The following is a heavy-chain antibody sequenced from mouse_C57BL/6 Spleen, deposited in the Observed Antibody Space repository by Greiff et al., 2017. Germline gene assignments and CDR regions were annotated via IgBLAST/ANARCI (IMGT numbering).Heavy chain of an antibody. V-gene: IGHV7-3*01. D-gene: IGHD1-1*01. Sequence: EVKLMESGGGLVQPGGSLSLSCAASGFTFTDYYMSWVRQPPGKALEWLGFIRNKANGYTTASSASVKGRFTISRDNSQSILYLQMNALRDDDSATYYGARADYYYGSDAMDYWGQGTSVTVSS. CDR3: ARADYYYGSDAMDY. CDR1: GFTFTDYY. CDR2: IRNKANGYTT. J-gene: IGHJ4*01.